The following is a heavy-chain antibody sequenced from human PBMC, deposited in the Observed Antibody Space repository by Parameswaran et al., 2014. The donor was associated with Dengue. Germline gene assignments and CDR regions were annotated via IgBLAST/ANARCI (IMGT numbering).Heavy chain of an antibody. CDR3: AKDKGGFYYLMSYYYFGMDV. V-gene: IGHV3-30*04. CDR2: ISKDGSNT. J-gene: IGHJ6*02. Sequence: WIRQPPGKGLEWVATISKDGSNTHYADSVKGRFTISRDTSKLYLQMNSLGADDTAVYYCAKDKGGFYYLMSYYYFGMDVWGQGTTVTVSS. D-gene: IGHD3-22*01.